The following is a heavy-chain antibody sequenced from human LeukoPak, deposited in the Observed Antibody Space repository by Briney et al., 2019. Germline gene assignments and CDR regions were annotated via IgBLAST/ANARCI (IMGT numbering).Heavy chain of an antibody. CDR3: ATGSGYYYDH. J-gene: IGHJ4*02. V-gene: IGHV3-33*01. CDR2: AYHDEWPGNSK. CDR1: GFIFSSYG. Sequence: GRSLRLSCAASGFIFSSYGMRWVRQAPGKGLEWVAVAYHDEWPGNSKYYVDSVKGRFTVSRDNSKNTLYLQMSSLRAEDTAVYYCATGSGYYYDHWGQGTLVTVSS. D-gene: IGHD3-22*01.